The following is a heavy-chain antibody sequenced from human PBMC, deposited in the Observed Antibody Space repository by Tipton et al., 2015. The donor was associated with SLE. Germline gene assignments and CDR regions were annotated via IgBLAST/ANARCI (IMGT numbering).Heavy chain of an antibody. V-gene: IGHV1-18*01. CDR1: GYTFTNFV. J-gene: IGHJ6*03. CDR2: ISAYNGNA. CDR3: AAGYSGSYSYYFYMDV. Sequence: QLVQSGGEVKRPGASVKVSCKASGYTFTNFVISWVRQAPGQGLEWMGWISAYNGNANYAQKLQGRVSMTTDTSTNTAYMEVRSLRSDDTAVYYCAAGYSGSYSYYFYMDVWGIGTTVTVSS. D-gene: IGHD1-26*01.